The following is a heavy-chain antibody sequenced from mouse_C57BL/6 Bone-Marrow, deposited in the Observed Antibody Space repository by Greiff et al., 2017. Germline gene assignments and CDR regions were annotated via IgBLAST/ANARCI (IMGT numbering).Heavy chain of an antibody. J-gene: IGHJ1*03. CDR3: ARTGGYCWYFDV. V-gene: IGHV1-52*01. CDR1: GYTFTSYW. CDR2: IDPSDSET. D-gene: IGHD1-1*02. Sequence: QVQLQQPGAELVRPGSSVKLSCKASGYTFTSYWMHWVKQRPIQGLVWIGNIDPSDSETHYNQKFKDKATLTVDKSSSTAYMQLSSLTSEDSAVYYCARTGGYCWYFDVWGTGTTVTVSS.